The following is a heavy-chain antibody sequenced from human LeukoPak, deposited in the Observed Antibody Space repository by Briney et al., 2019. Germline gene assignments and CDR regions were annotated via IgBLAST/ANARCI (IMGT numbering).Heavy chain of an antibody. CDR1: GGFISSGEYY. CDR3: ARVARDFGVYYYFDY. D-gene: IGHD4-17*01. CDR2: IYYTGST. V-gene: IGHV4-30-4*01. Sequence: SETLSLTCIVSGGFISSGEYYWSWIRQPPGKGLEWIGYIYYTGSTYYNPSLKSRVTISVDTSKNQFSLKLSSVTAADTAVYYCARVARDFGVYYYFDYWGQGTLVTVSS. J-gene: IGHJ4*02.